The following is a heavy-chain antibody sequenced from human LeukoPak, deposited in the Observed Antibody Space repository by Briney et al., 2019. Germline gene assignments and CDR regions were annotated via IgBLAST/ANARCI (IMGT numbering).Heavy chain of an antibody. CDR2: IYTSGST. CDR1: GNSFGDYY. J-gene: IGHJ4*02. V-gene: IGHV4-4*07. CDR3: ARGPAAGIDTGHYDY. D-gene: IGHD6-13*01. Sequence: SETLSLTCTVSGNSFGDYYWSWIRQPAGKGLEWIGRIYTSGSTTYNPSLKSRVTMSVDTSKDQFSLKLTSVTAADTAVYYCARGPAAGIDTGHYDYWGQGTLVTVSS.